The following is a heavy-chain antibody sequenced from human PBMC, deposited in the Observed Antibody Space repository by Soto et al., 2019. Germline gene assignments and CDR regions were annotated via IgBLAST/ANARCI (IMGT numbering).Heavy chain of an antibody. J-gene: IGHJ5*02. Sequence: QGHLVQSGAEVKKPGASVKVSCKASGYIFNNHAMHWVRQAPGQRLDWMGWINAGNGNTYYSQNFKDRVTFTRDTIATTVFMELTSLTSEDTAVYYCARDQSGIGYYVDWFDPWGQGTLVTVSS. CDR3: ARDQSGIGYYVDWFDP. CDR2: INAGNGNT. V-gene: IGHV1-3*01. D-gene: IGHD3-10*02. CDR1: GYIFNNHA.